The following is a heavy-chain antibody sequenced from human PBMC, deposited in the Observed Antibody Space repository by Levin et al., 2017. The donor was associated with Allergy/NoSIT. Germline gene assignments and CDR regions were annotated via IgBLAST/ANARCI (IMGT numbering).Heavy chain of an antibody. J-gene: IGHJ4*02. CDR2: ISYDGSNK. Sequence: GGSLRLSCAASGFTFSSYGMHWVRQAPGKGLEWVAVISYDGSNKYYADSVKGRFTISRDNSKNTLYLQMNSLRAEDTAVYYCAKDLVRRIAAADNYFDYWGQGTLVTVSS. D-gene: IGHD6-13*01. CDR3: AKDLVRRIAAADNYFDY. V-gene: IGHV3-30*18. CDR1: GFTFSSYG.